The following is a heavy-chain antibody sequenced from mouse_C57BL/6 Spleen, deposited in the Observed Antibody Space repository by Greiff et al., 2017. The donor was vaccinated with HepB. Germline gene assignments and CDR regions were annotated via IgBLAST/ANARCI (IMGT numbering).Heavy chain of an antibody. CDR1: GFNIKDYY. V-gene: IGHV14-1*01. Sequence: EVQLQQSGAELVRPGASVKLSCTASGFNIKDYYMHWVKQRPEQGLEWIGRIDPEDGDTEYAPKFQGKATMTADTSSNTAYLQLSSLTSEDTAVYYCTKGYYYGSSYVEYFDVWGTGTTVTVSS. J-gene: IGHJ1*03. D-gene: IGHD1-1*01. CDR3: TKGYYYGSSYVEYFDV. CDR2: IDPEDGDT.